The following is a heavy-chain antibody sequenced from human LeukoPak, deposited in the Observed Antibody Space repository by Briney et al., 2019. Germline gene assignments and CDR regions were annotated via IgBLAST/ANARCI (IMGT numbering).Heavy chain of an antibody. CDR2: IKTKTDGGTT. V-gene: IGHV3-15*01. J-gene: IGHJ3*02. Sequence: GGSLRLSCAASGFTFSNAWMSWVRQAPGKGLEWVGRIKTKTDGGTTDYAAPVKGRFTISRDDSKNTLYLLMNSLKTEDTAVYYCARDPGGIAVPGLGFAFDIWGQGTMVTVSS. D-gene: IGHD6-19*01. CDR3: ARDPGGIAVPGLGFAFDI. CDR1: GFTFSNAW.